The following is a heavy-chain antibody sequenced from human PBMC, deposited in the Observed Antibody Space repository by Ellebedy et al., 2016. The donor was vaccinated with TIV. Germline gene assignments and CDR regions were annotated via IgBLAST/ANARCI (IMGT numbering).Heavy chain of an antibody. CDR3: SRGGGCSGGTCYYPDF. CDR2: ISTISS. D-gene: IGHD2-15*01. CDR1: GFTFSGYS. J-gene: IGHJ4*02. V-gene: IGHV3-21*01. Sequence: PGGSLRLSCAASGFTFSGYSLNWVRQAPGKGLEWVSSISTISSYADSVSGRFTISRDNAKNSLYLQMNSLRAEDTAVYYCSRGGGCSGGTCYYPDFWGQGTLVTVSS.